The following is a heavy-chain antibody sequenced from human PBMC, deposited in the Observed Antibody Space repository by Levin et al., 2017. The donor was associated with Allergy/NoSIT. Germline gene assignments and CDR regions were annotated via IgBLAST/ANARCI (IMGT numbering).Heavy chain of an antibody. D-gene: IGHD2-2*01. V-gene: IGHV1-18*01. Sequence: PAASVKVSCKASGYTFTSYGISWVRQAPGQGLEWMGWISAYNGNTKYVQKFQGRVTMTTDTSTSTAYMELRSLRSDDTAVYYCARACSATCHGGADYWGQGTLVTVSS. CDR2: ISAYNGNT. CDR1: GYTFTSYG. CDR3: ARACSATCHGGADY. J-gene: IGHJ4*02.